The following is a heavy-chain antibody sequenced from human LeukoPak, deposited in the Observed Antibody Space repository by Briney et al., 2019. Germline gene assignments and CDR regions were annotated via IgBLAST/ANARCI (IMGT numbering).Heavy chain of an antibody. CDR3: ARHQGGDSYNYYYYYMDV. V-gene: IGHV4-39*01. CDR2: IYYSGST. CDR1: GGSISSSSYY. J-gene: IGHJ6*03. D-gene: IGHD5-24*01. Sequence: SETLSLTCTVSGGSISSSSYYWGWIRQPPGKGLEWIGSIYYSGSTYYKPSLRSRVTISVDTSKSQFSLKLGSVTAADTAVYYCARHQGGDSYNYYYYYMDVWGKGTTVTVSS.